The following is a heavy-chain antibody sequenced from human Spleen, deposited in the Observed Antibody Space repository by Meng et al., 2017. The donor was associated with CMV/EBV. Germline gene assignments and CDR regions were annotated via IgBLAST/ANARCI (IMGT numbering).Heavy chain of an antibody. CDR2: ISYSGHDI. CDR1: GFTFSVYY. V-gene: IGHV3-11*01. CDR3: VRDHPVAVWYFHH. Sequence: AASGFTFSVYYMSWIRQAPGKGLEWISFISYSGHDIKYADSVKGRFTISRDNAKNSVFLQMNSLRADDTAVYYCVRDHPVAVWYFHHWGQGTLVTVSS. D-gene: IGHD3-16*01. J-gene: IGHJ1*01.